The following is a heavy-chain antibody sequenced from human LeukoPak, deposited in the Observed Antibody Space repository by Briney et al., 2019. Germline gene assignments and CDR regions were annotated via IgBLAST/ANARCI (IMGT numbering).Heavy chain of an antibody. J-gene: IGHJ4*02. CDR3: ARRRYNYGWDY. V-gene: IGHV5-51*01. CDR2: IYPGDSDT. Sequence: GESLKISCKGSGYNFSTYWVGWVRQMPGKGLEWMGIIYPGDSDTRYSPSFQGQVTISADKSISTAYLQWSSLKASDTAMYYCARRRYNYGWDYWGQGTLVTVSS. D-gene: IGHD5-18*01. CDR1: GYNFSTYW.